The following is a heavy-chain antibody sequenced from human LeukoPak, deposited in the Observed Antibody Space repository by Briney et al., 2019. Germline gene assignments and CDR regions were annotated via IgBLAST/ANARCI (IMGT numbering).Heavy chain of an antibody. J-gene: IGHJ4*02. Sequence: SETLSLTCTVSGGSISSYYWSWIRQPPGKGLEWIGYIYYSGSTNYNPSLKSRVTISVDTSKNQFSLKLSSVTAADTAVYYCARSGYSGYDQDYWGQGTLVIVSS. CDR3: ARSGYSGYDQDY. CDR1: GGSISSYY. CDR2: IYYSGST. D-gene: IGHD5-12*01. V-gene: IGHV4-59*01.